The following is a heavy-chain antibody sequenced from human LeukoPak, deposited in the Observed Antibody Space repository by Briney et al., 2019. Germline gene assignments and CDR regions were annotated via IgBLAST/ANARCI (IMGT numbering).Heavy chain of an antibody. Sequence: SETLSLTCTVSGGSISSYYWGWIRQPPGKGLEWIGSIYYSGSTYYNPSLKSRVTISVDTSKNQFSLKLSSVTAADTAVYYCGSGYYSGYYYYYMDVWGKGTTVTVSS. D-gene: IGHD3-22*01. V-gene: IGHV4-39*01. CDR3: GSGYYSGYYYYYMDV. CDR1: GGSISSYY. CDR2: IYYSGST. J-gene: IGHJ6*03.